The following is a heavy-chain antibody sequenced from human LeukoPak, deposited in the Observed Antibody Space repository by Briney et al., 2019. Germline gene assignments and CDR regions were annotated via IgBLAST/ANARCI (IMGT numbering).Heavy chain of an antibody. Sequence: SETLSLTCAVYGGSFSGYYWSWIRQPPGKGLEWIGEINHSGSTNYNPSLKSRVTISVDTSKNQFSLKLSSVTAADTAVYYCASSSGYGYFDYWGQGTLVTVSS. D-gene: IGHD5-12*01. CDR3: ASSSGYGYFDY. CDR2: INHSGST. V-gene: IGHV4-34*01. J-gene: IGHJ4*02. CDR1: GGSFSGYY.